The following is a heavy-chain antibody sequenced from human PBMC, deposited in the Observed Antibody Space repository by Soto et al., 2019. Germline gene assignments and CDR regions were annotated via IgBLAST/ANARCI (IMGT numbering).Heavy chain of an antibody. CDR2: INPNSGGT. Sequence: ASVKVSCKASGYAFIAYHMHWVRQAPGQGLEWMGWINPNSGGTNYAQKFQGRVTMTRDTSFTTAYMELSRLRSDDTAVYYCARDSGSGWYENFDFWGQGTLVTVSS. V-gene: IGHV1-2*02. CDR1: GYAFIAYH. D-gene: IGHD6-19*01. CDR3: ARDSGSGWYENFDF. J-gene: IGHJ4*02.